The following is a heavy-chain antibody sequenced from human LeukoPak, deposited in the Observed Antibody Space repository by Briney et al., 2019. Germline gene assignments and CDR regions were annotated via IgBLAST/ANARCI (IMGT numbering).Heavy chain of an antibody. D-gene: IGHD3-16*01. J-gene: IGHJ4*02. V-gene: IGHV3-11*01. CDR1: GFTFGDYY. Sequence: GGSLRLSCAASGFTFGDYYMSWIRQAPGKGLEWVSYISISGNTIKEADSVKGRFTISRDNAQNSLFLQMKSLRAEDTAVYYCARYRVITNDYFDSWGQGTLVTVSS. CDR3: ARYRVITNDYFDS. CDR2: ISISGNTI.